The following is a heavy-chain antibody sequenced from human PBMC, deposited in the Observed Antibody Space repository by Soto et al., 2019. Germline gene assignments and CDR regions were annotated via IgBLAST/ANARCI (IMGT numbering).Heavy chain of an antibody. CDR1: GGSISSGGYY. V-gene: IGHV4-30-4*01. Sequence: QVQLQESGPGLVKPSQTLSLTCTVSGGSISSGGYYWSWIRQPPGKGLEWIGYIYYSGSTYYNPALKRRVTTPVDASQNQFSLKLGSVTAADTAVYYFASNSYGYIFYAYWGQGTLVTVSS. J-gene: IGHJ4*02. CDR3: ASNSYGYIFYAY. D-gene: IGHD5-18*01. CDR2: IYYSGST.